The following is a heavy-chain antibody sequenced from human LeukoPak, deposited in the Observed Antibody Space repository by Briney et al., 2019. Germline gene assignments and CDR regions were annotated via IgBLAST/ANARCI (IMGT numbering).Heavy chain of an antibody. CDR2: ISGSGGTT. Sequence: PGGSLRLSCAASGFTFSSYAMSWVRQAPGKGLEWVSTISGSGGTTFYADSVKGRFTISRDNSKNTLYLQMNSLRAEDTAVYYCAKPLDLVVVITTFDYWGQGTLVTVSS. CDR1: GFTFSSYA. J-gene: IGHJ4*02. V-gene: IGHV3-23*01. D-gene: IGHD3-22*01. CDR3: AKPLDLVVVITTFDY.